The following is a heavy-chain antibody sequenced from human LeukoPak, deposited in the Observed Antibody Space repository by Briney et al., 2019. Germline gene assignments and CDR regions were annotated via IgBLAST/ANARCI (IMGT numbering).Heavy chain of an antibody. D-gene: IGHD3-22*01. V-gene: IGHV3-23*01. CDR2: ISGSGGST. J-gene: IGHJ4*02. CDR3: AKRPGYYYDSSGYYQPTDY. CDR1: GFTFSSYA. Sequence: GGSLRLSCAASGFTFSSYAMSWVRQAPGKGLEWVSAISGSGGSTYYADSGKGRFTISRDNSKKTLYLQMNSLRAEDTAVYYCAKRPGYYYDSSGYYQPTDYWGQGTLVTVSS.